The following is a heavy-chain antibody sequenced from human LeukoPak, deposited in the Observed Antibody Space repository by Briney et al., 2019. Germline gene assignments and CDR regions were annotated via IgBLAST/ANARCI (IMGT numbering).Heavy chain of an antibody. D-gene: IGHD3-10*01. CDR3: ARFYGSGTYSLYHLDY. CDR2: ISAYNGNT. V-gene: IGHV1-18*01. Sequence: GASVKVSCKASGYTFTSYGISWVRQAPGQGLEWMGWISAYNGNTNYAQKLQGRVTMTTDTSTSTAYMELNSLRSEDTAVYYCARFYGSGTYSLYHLDYWGQGTLVTVSS. J-gene: IGHJ4*02. CDR1: GYTFTSYG.